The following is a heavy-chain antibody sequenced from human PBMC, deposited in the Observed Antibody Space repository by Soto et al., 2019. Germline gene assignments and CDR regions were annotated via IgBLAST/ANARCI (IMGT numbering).Heavy chain of an antibody. V-gene: IGHV3-23*01. J-gene: IGHJ4*02. D-gene: IGHD3-22*01. CDR2: LSGSGGGT. CDR3: AKNAANYYDSSGYGPFDY. Sequence: EVHLLESGGGLVQPGGSLRVSCAASGFTFGSYAMSWVRQAPGKGLEWVSSLSGSGGGTYYSDSVKGRLTISRDNFKNILYLQMNSLRAEDTAVYYCAKNAANYYDSSGYGPFDYWGRGTLVTVSS. CDR1: GFTFGSYA.